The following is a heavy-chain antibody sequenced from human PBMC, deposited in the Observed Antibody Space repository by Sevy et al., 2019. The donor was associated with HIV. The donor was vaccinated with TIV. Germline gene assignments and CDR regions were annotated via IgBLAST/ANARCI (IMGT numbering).Heavy chain of an antibody. CDR2: FDPEDDKT. V-gene: IGHV1-24*01. Sequence: ASVKVSCKVSGSTLTKLSMHWVRQAPGKGLEWVATFDPEDDKTIYAQQFQGRVTMTEDTSTDTAYMELKSLRSEDTAVDYGATTKDYHESSGYPFDYWGQGTQVTVSS. J-gene: IGHJ4*02. CDR1: GSTLTKLS. CDR3: ATTKDYHESSGYPFDY. D-gene: IGHD3-22*01.